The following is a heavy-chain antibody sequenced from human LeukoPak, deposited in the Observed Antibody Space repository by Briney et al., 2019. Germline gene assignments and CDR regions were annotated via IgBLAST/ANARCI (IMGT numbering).Heavy chain of an antibody. J-gene: IGHJ4*02. CDR2: IRGDGYDT. CDR1: GFSFSDFW. Sequence: GGSLRLSCAASGFSFSDFWMHWVRQTPGKGLVWVSRIRGDGYDTNYADSVEGRFTISRDNARHSLYLQMNSLRADDTAVYYCASDRVLGSGSLDNWGQGTLVTVSS. D-gene: IGHD3-10*01. V-gene: IGHV3-74*01. CDR3: ASDRVLGSGSLDN.